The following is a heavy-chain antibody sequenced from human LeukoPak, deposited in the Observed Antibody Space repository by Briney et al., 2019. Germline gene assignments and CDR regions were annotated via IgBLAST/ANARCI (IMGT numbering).Heavy chain of an antibody. D-gene: IGHD6-19*01. Sequence: GGSLRLSCAASGFTFSSYAMNWVRQAPGKGLERVSGISHSGGSTYYADSVKGRFSLSRDNSKNTLYLQMNSLRAEDTAVYYCAKVANSPRPVAATGKGFDSWGQGTLVTVSS. V-gene: IGHV3-23*01. CDR1: GFTFSSYA. CDR2: ISHSGGST. CDR3: AKVANSPRPVAATGKGFDS. J-gene: IGHJ4*02.